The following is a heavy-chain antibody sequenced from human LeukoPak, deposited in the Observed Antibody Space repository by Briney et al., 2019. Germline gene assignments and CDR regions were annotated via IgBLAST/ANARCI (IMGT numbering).Heavy chain of an antibody. Sequence: GASVKVSCKASGCTFSSYAISWVRPAPGQGLEWMGGIIPIFGTANYAQKFQGRVTITADKSTSTAYMEMSSLRAEDTAVYYGAREECCYGSGSWEYNNWFDPWGQGTLVTVSS. J-gene: IGHJ5*02. CDR2: IIPIFGTA. D-gene: IGHD3-10*01. V-gene: IGHV1-69*06. CDR3: AREECCYGSGSWEYNNWFDP. CDR1: GCTFSSYA.